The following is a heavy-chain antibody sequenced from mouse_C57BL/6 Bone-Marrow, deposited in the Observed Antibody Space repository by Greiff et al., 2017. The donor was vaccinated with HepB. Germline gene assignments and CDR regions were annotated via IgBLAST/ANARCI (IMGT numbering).Heavy chain of an antibody. CDR2: ISDGGRYT. CDR1: GFTFSSYA. CDR3: ARRGDGSSYYYYAMDY. Sequence: LVESGGGLVKPGGSLKLSCAASGFTFSSYAMSWVRQTPEKRLEWVATISDGGRYTYYPDNVKGRFTICRDNAKNNLYLQMSHLKSKDTAMYYCARRGDGSSYYYYAMDYWGQGTSVTVSS. D-gene: IGHD1-1*01. J-gene: IGHJ4*01. V-gene: IGHV5-4*03.